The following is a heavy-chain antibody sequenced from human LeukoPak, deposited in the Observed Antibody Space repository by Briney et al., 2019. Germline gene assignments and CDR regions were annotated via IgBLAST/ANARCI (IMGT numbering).Heavy chain of an antibody. V-gene: IGHV3-23*01. J-gene: IGHJ4*02. CDR2: ISSSGSTT. D-gene: IGHD3-3*01. CDR1: GFTFSSYA. CDR3: AKDYDFWSGYYLYFDY. Sequence: GGSLRLSCAASGFTFSSYAMSWVRQAPGRGLEWVSGISSSGSTTYYADSVKGRFTISRDNSKNTLYLQMNSLRAEDTAVYYCAKDYDFWSGYYLYFDYWGQGTLVTVSS.